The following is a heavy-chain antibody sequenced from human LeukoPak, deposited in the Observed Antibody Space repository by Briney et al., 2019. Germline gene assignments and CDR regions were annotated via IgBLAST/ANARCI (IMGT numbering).Heavy chain of an antibody. CDR1: GGSFSGYY. D-gene: IGHD3-16*02. CDR2: INHSGST. Sequence: AGTLSLTCAVSGGSFSGYYWSWIRQPPGKGLEWIGEINHSGSTNYNPSPKSRVIISVDAAKNQFSLKLSSSTAADTAGYYCAREANHDYYCVYSSYRYRRYYFDHWDQGTLVTVSS. V-gene: IGHV4-34*01. J-gene: IGHJ4*02. CDR3: AREANHDYYCVYSSYRYRRYYFDH.